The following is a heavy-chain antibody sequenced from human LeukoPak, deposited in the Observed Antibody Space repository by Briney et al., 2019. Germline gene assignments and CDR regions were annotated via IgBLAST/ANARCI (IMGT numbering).Heavy chain of an antibody. J-gene: IGHJ5*02. Sequence: ASVKVSCKASGYTFTGYYMHWVRQAPGQGLEWMGWINPNSGGTNYAQKFQGRVTMTRDTSISTAYMELSRLRSDDTAVYYCARDPTSYSGSLSGYNWFDPWGQGTLVTVSS. CDR3: ARDPTSYSGSLSGYNWFDP. V-gene: IGHV1-2*02. CDR1: GYTFTGYY. CDR2: INPNSGGT. D-gene: IGHD1-26*01.